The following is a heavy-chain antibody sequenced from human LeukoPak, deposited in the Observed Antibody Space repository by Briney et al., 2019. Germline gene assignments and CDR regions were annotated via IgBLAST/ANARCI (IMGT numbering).Heavy chain of an antibody. CDR3: ARAPQPIAARPENAFDI. Sequence: GASVKVSCKASGGTFSSYTISWVRQAPGQGLEWMGRIIPILGIANYAQKFQGRVTITADKSTSTAYMELSSLRSEDTAVYYCARAPQPIAARPENAFDIWGQGTMVTVSS. CDR2: IIPILGIA. V-gene: IGHV1-69*02. CDR1: GGTFSSYT. D-gene: IGHD6-6*01. J-gene: IGHJ3*02.